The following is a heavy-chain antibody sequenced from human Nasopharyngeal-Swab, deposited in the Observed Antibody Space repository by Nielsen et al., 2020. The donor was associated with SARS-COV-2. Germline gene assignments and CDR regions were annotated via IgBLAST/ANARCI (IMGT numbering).Heavy chain of an antibody. V-gene: IGHV1-24*01. J-gene: IGHJ6*02. CDR3: ATGPRIAAADAYYYYGMDV. Sequence: ASVKVSCKVSGYTFTELSMHWVRQAPGKGLEWMGGFDPEDGETIYAQKFQGRVTMTEDTSTDTAYMELSSLRSEDTAVYYCATGPRIAAADAYYYYGMDVWGQGTTVTVSS. D-gene: IGHD6-13*01. CDR2: FDPEDGET. CDR1: GYTFTELS.